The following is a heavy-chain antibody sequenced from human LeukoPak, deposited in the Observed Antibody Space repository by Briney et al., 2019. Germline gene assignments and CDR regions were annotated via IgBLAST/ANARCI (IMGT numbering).Heavy chain of an antibody. CDR2: ITSSSRTI. V-gene: IGHV3-48*03. CDR3: AREERGSMVRGAPPFDY. Sequence: GGSLRLSCVASGFTFSSSEMNWVRQAPGKGLEWISYITSSSRTIWYADSVKGRFTISRDNAKNSLYLQMNSLRAEDTAVYYCAREERGSMVRGAPPFDYWGQGTLVTVSS. D-gene: IGHD3-10*01. CDR1: GFTFSSSE. J-gene: IGHJ4*02.